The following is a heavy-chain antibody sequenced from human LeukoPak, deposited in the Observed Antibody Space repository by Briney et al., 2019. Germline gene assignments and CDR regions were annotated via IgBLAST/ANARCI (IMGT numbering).Heavy chain of an antibody. Sequence: SETLSLTCTVSGGSISSYWWSWIRQPPGKGLDWIGYIYYSGTTNYNPSLKSRVTISVDTSKNQLSLKLSSVTAADTAVYYCARGSIEAAGIFDYWGQGTLVTVSS. CDR3: ARGSIEAAGIFDY. CDR2: IYYSGTT. V-gene: IGHV4-59*01. CDR1: GGSISSYW. J-gene: IGHJ4*02. D-gene: IGHD6-13*01.